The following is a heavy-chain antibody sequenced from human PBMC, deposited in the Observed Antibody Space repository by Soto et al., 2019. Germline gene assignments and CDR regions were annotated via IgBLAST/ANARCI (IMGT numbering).Heavy chain of an antibody. V-gene: IGHV3-21*01. CDR1: GFTFSSYS. CDR2: ISSSSSYI. D-gene: IGHD2-8*02. CDR3: ARDAIWDWDGRGAFDI. Sequence: EVQLVESGGGLVKPGGSLRLSCAASGFTFSSYSMNWVRQAPGKGLEWVSSISSSSSYIYYADSVKGRFTISRDNAKNSLYLQMNSLRAEDTAVYYCARDAIWDWDGRGAFDIWGQGTMVTVSS. J-gene: IGHJ3*02.